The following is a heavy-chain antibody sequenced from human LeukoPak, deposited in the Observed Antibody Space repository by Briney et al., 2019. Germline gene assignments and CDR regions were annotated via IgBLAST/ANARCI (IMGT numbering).Heavy chain of an antibody. CDR3: ARSRTTSSSVDY. V-gene: IGHV4-59*01. CDR2: IYYTGST. Sequence: SETLSLICTVSGGSINSYYWSWIRQPPGRGLEWIGYIYYTGSTKYNPSLTSRVTMSVATSKNQFSLRLTSVTAADTAEYYCARSRTTSSSVDYWGQGILVTVSS. CDR1: GGSINSYY. J-gene: IGHJ4*02. D-gene: IGHD2/OR15-2a*01.